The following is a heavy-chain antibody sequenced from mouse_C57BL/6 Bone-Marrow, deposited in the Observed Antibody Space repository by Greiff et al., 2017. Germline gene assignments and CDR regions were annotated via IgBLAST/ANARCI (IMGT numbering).Heavy chain of an antibody. D-gene: IGHD2-3*01. V-gene: IGHV1-69*01. CDR2: IDPSDSYT. CDR1: GYTFTSYW. J-gene: IGHJ3*01. CDR3: ARDDGYLAWFAY. Sequence: QVQLQQPGAELVMPGASVKLSCKASGYTFTSYWMHWVKQRPGQGLEWIGDIDPSDSYTNYNQKFKGKSTLTVDKPSRTAYMQLSSLTSEDSAVYYCARDDGYLAWFAYWGQGTLVTVSA.